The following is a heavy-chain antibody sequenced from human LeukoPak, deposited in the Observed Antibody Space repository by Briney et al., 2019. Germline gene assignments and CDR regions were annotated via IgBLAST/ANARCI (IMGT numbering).Heavy chain of an antibody. V-gene: IGHV3-21*01. CDR3: ARVQGSSTSPAWY. D-gene: IGHD2-2*01. CDR2: ISSSSSYI. J-gene: IGHJ4*02. CDR1: GFTFSSYS. Sequence: PGGSLRLSCAASGFTFSSYSMNWVRQAPGKGLEWVSSISSSSSYICYADSVKGRFTISRDNAKNSLYLQMNSLRAEDTAVYYCARVQGSSTSPAWYWGQGTLVTVSS.